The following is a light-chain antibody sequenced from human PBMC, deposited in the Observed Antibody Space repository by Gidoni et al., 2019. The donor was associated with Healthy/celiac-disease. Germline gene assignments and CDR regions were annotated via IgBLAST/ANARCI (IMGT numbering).Light chain of an antibody. V-gene: IGLV1-40*01. J-gene: IGLJ2*01. CDR1: SSNIGAGYD. CDR3: QSYDSSLSGL. CDR2: GNS. Sequence: QSVLTHPPSVSGAPGQRVTISCTGSSSNIGAGYDVHWYQQLPGTAPKLLIYGNSNRPSGVPDRFSGSKSGTSASLAITGLQAEDEADYYCQSYDSSLSGLFGGGTKLXV.